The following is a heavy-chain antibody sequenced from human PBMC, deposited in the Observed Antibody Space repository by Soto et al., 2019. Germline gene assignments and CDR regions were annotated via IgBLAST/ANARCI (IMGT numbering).Heavy chain of an antibody. CDR3: ARGLYCSGGSCYSF. D-gene: IGHD2-15*01. Sequence: ETLSLTCTVSGGSISSYYWSWIRQPPGKGLEWMGYIYYSGSTNYNPSLKSRVTISVDTSKNQFSLKLSSVTAADTAVYYCARGLYCSGGSCYSFWGQGTLVTVS. CDR1: GGSISSYY. CDR2: IYYSGST. V-gene: IGHV4-59*01. J-gene: IGHJ4*02.